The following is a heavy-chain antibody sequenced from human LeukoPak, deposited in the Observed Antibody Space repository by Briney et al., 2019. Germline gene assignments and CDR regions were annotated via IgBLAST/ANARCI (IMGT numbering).Heavy chain of an antibody. V-gene: IGHV3-11*01. CDR3: ARGHYGLDV. J-gene: IGHJ6*02. CDR1: GFTFGDHY. CDR2: TYNSDSNT. Sequence: GGSLRPSCAASGFTFGDHYMSWIRQAPGKGLEWISYTYNSDSNTYYADSVKGRFTMSRDNAKNSGFLQMNSLRVEDTAVYFCARGHYGLDVWGQGTTVTVSS.